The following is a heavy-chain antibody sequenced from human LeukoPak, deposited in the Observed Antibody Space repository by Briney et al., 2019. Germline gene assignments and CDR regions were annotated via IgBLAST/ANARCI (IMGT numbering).Heavy chain of an antibody. CDR1: GYSISSGYY. Sequence: PSETLSLTCAVSGYSISSGYYWGWIRQPPGKGLEWIGSIYHSESTYYNPSLKSRVTISVDTSKNQFSLKLSSVTAADTAVYYCASGKRFGQEYFQHWGQGTLVTVSS. J-gene: IGHJ1*01. V-gene: IGHV4-38-2*01. CDR3: ASGKRFGQEYFQH. CDR2: IYHSEST. D-gene: IGHD3-16*01.